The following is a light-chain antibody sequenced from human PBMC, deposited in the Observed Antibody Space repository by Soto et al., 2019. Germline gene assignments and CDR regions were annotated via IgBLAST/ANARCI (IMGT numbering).Light chain of an antibody. CDR3: HSYDSNVWI. V-gene: IGLV6-57*04. CDR2: EDN. Sequence: FMLTQPHSGSESPGKTVTISCTRSSGGVAGNYVKWYQQRTGSAPTIVIYEDNQRPSVVPDRFSGFIASSSNSASLTNSGMRHEDEADYYCHSYDSNVWIFGGGTKLTVL. CDR1: SGGVAGNY. J-gene: IGLJ2*01.